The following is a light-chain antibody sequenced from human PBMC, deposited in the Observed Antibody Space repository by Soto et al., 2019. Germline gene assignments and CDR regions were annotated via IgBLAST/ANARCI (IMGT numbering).Light chain of an antibody. CDR3: QQYNNWPPYT. V-gene: IGKV3-15*01. Sequence: EIVMTQSPATLSVSPGERATLSCRASQSVSSNLAWYQQKPGQAPRLLIYGASTRATGIPARFSGSGSGTEFTLTISSLQSEDFAGYYCQQYNNWPPYTFGQGPKLEIK. CDR1: QSVSSN. CDR2: GAS. J-gene: IGKJ2*01.